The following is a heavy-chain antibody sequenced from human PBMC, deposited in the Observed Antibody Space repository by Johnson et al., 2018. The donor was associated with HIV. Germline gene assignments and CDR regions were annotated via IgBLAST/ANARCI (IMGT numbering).Heavy chain of an antibody. CDR1: GFTFSSYW. D-gene: IGHD1-26*01. J-gene: IGHJ3*02. CDR2: IKQDGSEK. CDR3: ASEAGPDIVGAADDAFDI. V-gene: IGHV3-7*01. Sequence: VQLVESGGGLVQPGGSLRLSCAASGFTFSSYWMSWVRQAPGKGLEWVANIKQDGSEKYYVDSVKGRFTISRDNAKNSLYLQINSLRAEDTAVYYCASEAGPDIVGAADDAFDIWGQGTMVTVSS.